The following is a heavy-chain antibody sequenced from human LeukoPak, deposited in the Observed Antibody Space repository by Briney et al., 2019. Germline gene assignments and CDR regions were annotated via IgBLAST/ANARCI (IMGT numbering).Heavy chain of an antibody. J-gene: IGHJ5*02. CDR2: IYTSGST. D-gene: IGHD6-6*01. CDR3: ARDPPGSSSSLRWFDP. Sequence: SETLSLTCTVSGGSISSGSYYWSWIRQPAGKGLEWFGRIYTSGSTNYNPSLKSRVTMSVDTSKNQFSLKLSSVTAADTAVYYCARDPPGSSSSLRWFDPWGQGTLVTVSS. CDR1: GGSISSGSYY. V-gene: IGHV4-61*02.